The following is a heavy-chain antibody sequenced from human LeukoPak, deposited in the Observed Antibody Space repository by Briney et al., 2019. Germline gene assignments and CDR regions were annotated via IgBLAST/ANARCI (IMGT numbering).Heavy chain of an antibody. CDR3: ASGDSSGYYYSFYYYGMDV. V-gene: IGHV4-34*01. CDR1: GGSFSGYY. CDR2: INHSGST. Sequence: SETLSLTCAVYGGSFSGYYWSWIRQPPGKGLEWIGEINHSGSTNYNPALKSRVTISVDTSKNQFSLKLSSVTAADTAVYYCASGDSSGYYYSFYYYGMDVWGQGTTVTVSS. D-gene: IGHD3-22*01. J-gene: IGHJ6*02.